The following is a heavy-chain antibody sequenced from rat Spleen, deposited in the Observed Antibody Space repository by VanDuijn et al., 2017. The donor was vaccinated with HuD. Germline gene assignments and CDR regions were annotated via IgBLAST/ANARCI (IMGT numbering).Heavy chain of an antibody. V-gene: IGHV5-46*01. J-gene: IGHJ1*01. CDR1: GFSFSSFA. D-gene: IGHD4-4*01. CDR2: ITSGGSFT. CDR3: VREDLGVNY. Sequence: EVQLVESGGGLVQPGRSLKLSCAASGFSFSSFALAWVRQAPKNGLEWIATITSGGSFTYYPDSVKGRFTISRDNAQNTLYLQITKRGSEDTAIYYCVREDLGVNYWGPGTMVTVSS.